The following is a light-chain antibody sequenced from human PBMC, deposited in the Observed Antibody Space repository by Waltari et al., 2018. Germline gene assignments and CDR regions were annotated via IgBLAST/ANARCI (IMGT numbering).Light chain of an antibody. CDR3: QQRSNWPPLT. J-gene: IGKJ4*01. CDR2: EAS. CDR1: PNLHKY. Sequence: EVVLTQSPASLPSSPGERVTLSCRASPNLHKYLAWYQQKPGQAPRLLIYEASNRATGIPDRVSGSGSGTDFTLTLDSLEPEDFAVYFCQQRSNWPPLTFGGGTKVEIK. V-gene: IGKV3-11*01.